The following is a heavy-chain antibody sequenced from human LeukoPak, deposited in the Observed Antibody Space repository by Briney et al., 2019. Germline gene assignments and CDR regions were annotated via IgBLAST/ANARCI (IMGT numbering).Heavy chain of an antibody. CDR3: ARRSYYSDSRGDDAYDV. Sequence: ASVKVSCKASGYTFTRYGISWVRQAPGQGLEWMGWITGYNGNTNNAQNVQGRLTMTTDTSTSTAYMELRGLRSDDTAVYYCARRSYYSDSRGDDAYDVWGQGTMVTVSS. CDR1: GYTFTRYG. D-gene: IGHD3-22*01. V-gene: IGHV1-18*04. CDR2: ITGYNGNT. J-gene: IGHJ3*01.